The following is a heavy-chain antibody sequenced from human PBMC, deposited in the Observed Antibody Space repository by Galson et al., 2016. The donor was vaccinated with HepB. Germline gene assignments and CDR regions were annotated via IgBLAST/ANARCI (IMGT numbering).Heavy chain of an antibody. CDR1: GLTVSGDY. V-gene: IGHV3-53*01. J-gene: IGHJ3*02. D-gene: IGHD3-10*01. CDR3: ARNMYGAATNYIGDVFDI. CDR2: LYRDGST. Sequence: SLRLSCAGSGLTVSGDYMSWVRQAPGKGLEWVSVLYRDGSTYYADSVEGRFTISRGNSRNTLYLQMNSLRAEDTAMYYCARNMYGAATNYIGDVFDIWGQGTMVTVSS.